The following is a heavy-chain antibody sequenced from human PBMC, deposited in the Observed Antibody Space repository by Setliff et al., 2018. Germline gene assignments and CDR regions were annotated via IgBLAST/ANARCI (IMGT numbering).Heavy chain of an antibody. D-gene: IGHD6-13*01. Sequence: GGSLRLSCAASGFMFRGYLMAWVRQAPGKGLEWVASIRQDGFEKHYVDSVKGRFTISRDNGEDSMYLQMSSLRVEDTAVYFCARERGAGSSRWYSHDGFDIWGQGTMVTVSS. J-gene: IGHJ3*02. CDR1: GFMFRGYL. V-gene: IGHV3-7*01. CDR2: IRQDGFEK. CDR3: ARERGAGSSRWYSHDGFDI.